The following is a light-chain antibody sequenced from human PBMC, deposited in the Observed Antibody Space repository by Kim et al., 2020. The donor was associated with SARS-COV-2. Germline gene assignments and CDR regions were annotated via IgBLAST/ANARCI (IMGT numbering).Light chain of an antibody. V-gene: IGLV3-21*01. CDR3: QVWGTDTDDYV. J-gene: IGLJ1*01. CDR2: YDS. CDR1: NIGGHS. Sequence: SYELTQPPSVSVAPGQTARITCGGNNIGGHSVHWYQQKPGQAPVLVIYYDSDRPSGIPERFSGAKAATTATLTISRVEAGDEADYYCQVWGTDTDDYVFGTGTKVTVL.